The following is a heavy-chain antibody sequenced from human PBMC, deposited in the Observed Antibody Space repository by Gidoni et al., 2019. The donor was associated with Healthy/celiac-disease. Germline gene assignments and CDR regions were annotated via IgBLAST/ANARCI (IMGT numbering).Heavy chain of an antibody. Sequence: QITLKESGPTLVKPTQTLTLTCTFSGFSLSTSGVGVGWIRQPPGKALEWLALIYWNDDKRYSPSLKSRLTITKDTSKNQVVLTMTNMDPVDTATYYCARARGYAAIDYWGQGTLVTVSS. CDR1: GFSLSTSGVG. D-gene: IGHD5-12*01. CDR2: IYWNDDK. V-gene: IGHV2-5*01. J-gene: IGHJ4*02. CDR3: ARARGYAAIDY.